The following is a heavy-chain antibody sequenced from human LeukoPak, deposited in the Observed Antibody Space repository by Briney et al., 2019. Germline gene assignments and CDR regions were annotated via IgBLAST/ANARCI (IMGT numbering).Heavy chain of an antibody. CDR1: GGSISSYY. D-gene: IGHD3-10*01. Sequence: SETLSLTCTVSGGSISSYYWSWTRQPPGKGLEWIGYIYYSGSTNYNPSLKSRVTISVDTSKNQFSLKLSSVTVADTAVYYCARHPRFGFDPWGQGTLVTVSS. CDR3: ARHPRFGFDP. J-gene: IGHJ5*02. V-gene: IGHV4-59*08. CDR2: IYYSGST.